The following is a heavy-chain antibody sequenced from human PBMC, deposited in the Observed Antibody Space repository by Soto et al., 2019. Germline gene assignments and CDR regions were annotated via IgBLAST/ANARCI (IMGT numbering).Heavy chain of an antibody. Sequence: GSISSGYWTWIRHPPGKGLEWMGRIDPSDSYTNYSPSFQGHVTISADKSISTAYLQWSSLKASDTAMYYCATSRYSGYDSGFDPWGQGTLVTVSS. CDR3: ATSRYSGYDSGFDP. CDR2: IDPSDSYT. D-gene: IGHD5-12*01. J-gene: IGHJ5*02. V-gene: IGHV5-10-1*01. CDR1: GSISSGYW.